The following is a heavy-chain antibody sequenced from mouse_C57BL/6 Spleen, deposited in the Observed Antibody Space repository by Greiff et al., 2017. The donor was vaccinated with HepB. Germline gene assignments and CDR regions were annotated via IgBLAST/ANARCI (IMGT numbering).Heavy chain of an antibody. Sequence: DVKLQESGPELVKPGASVKISCKASGYSFTGYYMNWVKQSPEKSLEWIGEINPSTGGTTYNQKFKAKATLTVDKSSSTAYMQLKSLTSEDSAVYYCARSGGTWVLFDSWGQGTTLSVSS. CDR3: ARSGGTWVLFDS. CDR1: GYSFTGYY. D-gene: IGHD3-2*02. CDR2: INPSTGGT. V-gene: IGHV1-42*01. J-gene: IGHJ2*01.